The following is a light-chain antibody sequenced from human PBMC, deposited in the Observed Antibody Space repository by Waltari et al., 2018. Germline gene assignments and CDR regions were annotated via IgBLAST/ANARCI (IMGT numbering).Light chain of an antibody. Sequence: SYELTQPPSVSVSPGQTASITCSGDNLGNQYASWYQQKPGQSPVLVIYYDSKRPSGIPGPSSGSNSGNTATLTISGTQAMDEADYYCQAWDTTTVVFGGGTKVTVL. CDR1: NLGNQY. V-gene: IGLV3-1*01. CDR2: YDS. J-gene: IGLJ2*01. CDR3: QAWDTTTVV.